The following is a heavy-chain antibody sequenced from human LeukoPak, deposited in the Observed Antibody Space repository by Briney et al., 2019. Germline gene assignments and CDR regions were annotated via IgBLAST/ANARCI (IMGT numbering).Heavy chain of an antibody. V-gene: IGHV4-59*01. Sequence: SETLSLTCTVSGGSISSYYWSWIRQPPGKELEWIGYTYYSGSTNYNPSLKSRVTISVDTSKNQFSLKLSSVTAADTAVYYCARDDYGDFHFDYWGQGTLVTVSS. CDR2: TYYSGST. CDR1: GGSISSYY. D-gene: IGHD4-17*01. J-gene: IGHJ4*02. CDR3: ARDDYGDFHFDY.